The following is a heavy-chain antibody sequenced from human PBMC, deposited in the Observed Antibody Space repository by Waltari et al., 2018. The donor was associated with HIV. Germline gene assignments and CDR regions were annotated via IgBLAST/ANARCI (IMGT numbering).Heavy chain of an antibody. Sequence: QVQLVQPGAEVKKPGASVKVSCKASAYLFNSNYGITWVRQAPGQGLEWMGWISVYNGNTNYAQKLQGRITMTTDTSTRTTYMELRSLRSDDTAVYYCARDRADDILTGPLGPWGQGTLVTVSS. CDR1: AYLFNSNYG. J-gene: IGHJ5*02. V-gene: IGHV1-18*01. CDR2: ISVYNGNT. D-gene: IGHD3-9*01. CDR3: ARDRADDILTGPLGP.